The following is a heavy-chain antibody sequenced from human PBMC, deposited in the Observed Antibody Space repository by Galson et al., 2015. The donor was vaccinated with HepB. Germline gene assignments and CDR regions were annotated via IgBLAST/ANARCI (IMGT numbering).Heavy chain of an antibody. V-gene: IGHV3-48*01. J-gene: IGHJ4*02. Sequence: SLRLSCAASGFTFSSYSMNWVRQAPGKGLEWVSYISSSSSTIYYADSVKGRFTISRDNAKNSLYLQMNSLRAEDTAVYYCARSYDYVWGSYRAYFDYWGQGTLVTVSS. CDR1: GFTFSSYS. CDR3: ARSYDYVWGSYRAYFDY. D-gene: IGHD3-16*02. CDR2: ISSSSSTI.